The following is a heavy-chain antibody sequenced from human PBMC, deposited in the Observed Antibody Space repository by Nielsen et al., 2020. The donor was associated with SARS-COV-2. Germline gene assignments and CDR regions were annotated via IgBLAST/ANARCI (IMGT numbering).Heavy chain of an antibody. CDR3: ASALGYCTNGVCSPSYRYYYYYGMDG. CDR1: GYSFTSYW. CDR2: IDPSDSYT. J-gene: IGHJ6*02. Sequence: GESLKISCKGSGYSFTSYWISWVRQMPGKGLEWMGRIDPSDSYTNYSPSFQGHVTISADKSISTAYLQWSSLKASDTAMYYCASALGYCTNGVCSPSYRYYYYYGMDGWGQGTTVTVSS. D-gene: IGHD2-8*01. V-gene: IGHV5-10-1*01.